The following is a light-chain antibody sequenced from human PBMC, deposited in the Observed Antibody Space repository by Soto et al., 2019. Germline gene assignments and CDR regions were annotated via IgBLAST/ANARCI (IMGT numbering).Light chain of an antibody. CDR3: SSHSSSNTLVV. Sequence: QSALTQPASMSGSPGQSITISCTGTSSDVGGYNYVSWYRQHPGKAPKLMIYDVTNRPSGVSNRFSGSKSGNTASLTISGLHAEDEADYYCSSHSSSNTLVVFGGGTKLTVL. V-gene: IGLV2-14*03. J-gene: IGLJ2*01. CDR1: SSDVGGYNY. CDR2: DVT.